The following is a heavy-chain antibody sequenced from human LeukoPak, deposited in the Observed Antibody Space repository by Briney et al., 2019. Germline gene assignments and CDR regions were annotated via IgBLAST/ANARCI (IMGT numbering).Heavy chain of an antibody. CDR3: TRGPYYYDSSGPDTFDY. CDR2: ISYDGINK. V-gene: IGHV3-30-3*01. Sequence: PGGSLRLSCAASGFTFSSYAMHWVRQAPGKGLEWVAVISYDGINKYYADSVKGRFTISRDNSKNTLYLQMNSLRAEDTAVYYCTRGPYYYDSSGPDTFDYWGQGTLVTVSS. CDR1: GFTFSSYA. D-gene: IGHD3-22*01. J-gene: IGHJ4*02.